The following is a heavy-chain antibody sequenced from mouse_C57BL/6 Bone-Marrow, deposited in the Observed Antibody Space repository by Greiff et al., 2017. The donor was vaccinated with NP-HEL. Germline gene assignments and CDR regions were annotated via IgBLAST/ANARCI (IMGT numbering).Heavy chain of an antibody. CDR3: ASERLRRNWYFDV. CDR2: IDPSDSYT. V-gene: IGHV1-69*01. Sequence: QVQLQQPGAELVMPGASVKLSCQASGYTFTSYWMHWVKQRPGQGLEWIGEIDPSDSYTNSNQKFTGKSTLPVDKSSSTAYMQLSSLTSEDSAFYYCASERLRRNWYFDVWGTGTTVTVSS. CDR1: GYTFTSYW. J-gene: IGHJ1*03. D-gene: IGHD2-4*01.